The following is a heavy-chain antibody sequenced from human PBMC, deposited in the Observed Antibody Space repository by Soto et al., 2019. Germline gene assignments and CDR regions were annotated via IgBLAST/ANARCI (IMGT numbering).Heavy chain of an antibody. D-gene: IGHD3-16*01. Sequence: EVLLSESGGGPVQPGGSLRLSCVDTTSNLKNYAMAWVRQAPGKGLEWVSALTDTGGSTYYAASVKGRFTISRDNSRNTLFLQMDRLRVDDTAVYSCAKIKGAITFLPFDTWGQGTLVTVSS. CDR3: AKIKGAITFLPFDT. CDR1: TSNLKNYA. CDR2: LTDTGGST. V-gene: IGHV3-23*01. J-gene: IGHJ4*02.